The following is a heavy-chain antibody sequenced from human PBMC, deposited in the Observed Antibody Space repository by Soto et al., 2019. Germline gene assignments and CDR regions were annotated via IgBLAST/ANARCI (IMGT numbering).Heavy chain of an antibody. D-gene: IGHD6-13*01. CDR2: IYSGGST. V-gene: IGHV3-53*01. CDR1: GFTVSSNY. J-gene: IGHJ4*02. CDR3: ASSTQSVAAGQFDY. Sequence: GSLRLSCAASGFTVSSNYMSWVRQAPGKGLEWVSVIYSGGSTYYADSVKGRFTISRDNSKNTLYLQMNSLRAEDTAVYYCASSTQSVAAGQFDYWGQGTLLTV.